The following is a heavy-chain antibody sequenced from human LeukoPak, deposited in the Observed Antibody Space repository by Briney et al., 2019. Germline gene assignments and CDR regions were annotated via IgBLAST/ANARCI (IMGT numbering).Heavy chain of an antibody. J-gene: IGHJ4*02. Sequence: SVKVSCKASGGTFSSYAISWVRQAPGQGLEWMGGIIPIFGIANYARKFQGRVTITTDKSTSTAYMELSSLRSEDTAVYYCARAATVTSKTFDYWGQGTLVTVSS. D-gene: IGHD4-17*01. V-gene: IGHV1-69*10. CDR3: ARAATVTSKTFDY. CDR1: GGTFSSYA. CDR2: IIPIFGIA.